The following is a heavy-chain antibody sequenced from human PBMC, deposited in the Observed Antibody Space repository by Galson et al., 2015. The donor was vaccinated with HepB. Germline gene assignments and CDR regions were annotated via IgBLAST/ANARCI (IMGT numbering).Heavy chain of an antibody. CDR1: GFTFSSYG. CDR2: IWYDGSNK. V-gene: IGHV3-33*08. D-gene: IGHD2-2*01. J-gene: IGHJ4*02. Sequence: CAASGFTFSSYGMHWVRQAPGKGLEWVAVIWYDGSNKYYADSVKGRFTISRDNSKNTLYLQMNSLRAEDTAVYYCARDFNPYCSSTSCYLFDYWGQGTLVTVSS. CDR3: ARDFNPYCSSTSCYLFDY.